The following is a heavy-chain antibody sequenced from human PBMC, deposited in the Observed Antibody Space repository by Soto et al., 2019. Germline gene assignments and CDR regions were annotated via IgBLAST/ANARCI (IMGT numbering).Heavy chain of an antibody. V-gene: IGHV1-46*01. CDR1: GYTFTSYY. J-gene: IGHJ4*02. CDR3: ARGPSCGGDCYLFDY. CDR2: INTGGGRT. D-gene: IGHD2-21*02. Sequence: QVQLVQSGAEVTKPGASVKLSCKASGYTFTSYYIHWVRQAPGQGLEWVAMINTGGGRTKNAQMCQGRVNLTRDTSTGTVDMELSSLTSADTAVYYCARGPSCGGDCYLFDYWGQGSLVTVSS.